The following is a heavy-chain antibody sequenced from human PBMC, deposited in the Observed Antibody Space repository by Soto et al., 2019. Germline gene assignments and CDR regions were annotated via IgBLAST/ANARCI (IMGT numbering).Heavy chain of an antibody. Sequence: SETLSLTCTVSGGSISSYYWSWIRQPPGKGLEWIGYIYYSGSTNYNPSLKSRVTISVDTSENQFSLKLSSVTAADTAVYYCARAEAVAGTDYYYYGMDVWGQGTTVTVSS. V-gene: IGHV4-59*01. J-gene: IGHJ6*02. D-gene: IGHD6-19*01. CDR2: IYYSGST. CDR3: ARAEAVAGTDYYYYGMDV. CDR1: GGSISSYY.